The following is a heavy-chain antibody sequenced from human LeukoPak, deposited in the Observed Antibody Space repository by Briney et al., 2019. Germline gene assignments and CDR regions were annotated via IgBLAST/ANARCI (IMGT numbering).Heavy chain of an antibody. CDR2: ISWNSGSI. D-gene: IGHD6-19*01. CDR3: AKDRSGWYGFDY. CDR1: GFTFDDYA. J-gene: IGHJ4*02. Sequence: GRSLRLSCAASGFTFDDYAMHWVRQAPGKGLEWVSGISWNSGSIGYADSVKGRFTISRDNAKNSLYLQTNSLRAEDTALYYCAKDRSGWYGFDYWGQGTLVTVSS. V-gene: IGHV3-9*01.